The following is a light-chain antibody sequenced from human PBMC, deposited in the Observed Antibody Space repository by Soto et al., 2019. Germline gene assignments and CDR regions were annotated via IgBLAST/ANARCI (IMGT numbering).Light chain of an antibody. J-gene: IGLJ3*02. CDR1: SSDVGGYNF. V-gene: IGLV2-14*01. CDR3: GSYTSSSTRV. Sequence: QSVLTQPASVSGSPGQSITISCTGTSSDVGGYNFVSWYQQHPGKAPKLMIYEASSRPSGVSNRFSGSKSGNTASLTISGLQAEDEADYYCGSYTSSSTRVFGGGTKLTVL. CDR2: EAS.